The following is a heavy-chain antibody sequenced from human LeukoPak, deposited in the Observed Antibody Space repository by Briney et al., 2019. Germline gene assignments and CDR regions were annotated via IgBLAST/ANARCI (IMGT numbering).Heavy chain of an antibody. D-gene: IGHD3-3*01. Sequence: SETLSLTCAVYGGSFSGYYWSWIRQPPGKGLEWIGEINHSGSTNYNPSLKSRVTISVDTSKNQFSLKLSSVTAADTAVYYCAGGGGFWSGNPYYYYGMDVWGQGTTVTVSS. CDR3: AGGGGFWSGNPYYYYGMDV. CDR1: GGSFSGYY. V-gene: IGHV4-34*01. J-gene: IGHJ6*02. CDR2: INHSGST.